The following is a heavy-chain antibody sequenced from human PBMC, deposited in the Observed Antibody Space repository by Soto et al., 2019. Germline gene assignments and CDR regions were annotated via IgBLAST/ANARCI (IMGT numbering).Heavy chain of an antibody. Sequence: QVQLQQWGAGLLKPSETLSLTCAVYGGSFSGYYWSWIRQPPGKGLEWIGEINHSGSTNYNPSLKSRVTISVDKSKNQFSLKLSSVTAADTAVYYCARWRSGGRGAFDIWGQGTMVTVSS. CDR1: GGSFSGYY. CDR3: ARWRSGGRGAFDI. J-gene: IGHJ3*02. D-gene: IGHD2-15*01. V-gene: IGHV4-34*01. CDR2: INHSGST.